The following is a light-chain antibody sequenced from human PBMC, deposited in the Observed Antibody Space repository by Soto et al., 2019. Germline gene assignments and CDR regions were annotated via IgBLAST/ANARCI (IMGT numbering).Light chain of an antibody. V-gene: IGKV3D-15*01. CDR2: GAS. CDR1: QSVSSN. Sequence: EIVMTQSPATLSVSPGERVTLSCRASQSVSSNLDWYQQKPGQAPRLLIYGASTRATGIPARFSGSGSGTEFTLTISSLQSEDFAVYYCQQYNSWPPWTLGQGTKVEIK. CDR3: QQYNSWPPWT. J-gene: IGKJ1*01.